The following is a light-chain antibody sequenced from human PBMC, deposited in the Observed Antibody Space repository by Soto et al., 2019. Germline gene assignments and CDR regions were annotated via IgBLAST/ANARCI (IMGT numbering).Light chain of an antibody. V-gene: IGKV3-20*01. Sequence: VLTQSPGTLSLSLGDRATLSCRASQTVDRAYVAWYQQRPGQAPSLLVYGASTRATDVPERFSGSGSGTDFTLTISRLEPEDSAVYYCQQYGNSPWTFGQGTKVEIK. CDR2: GAS. CDR1: QTVDRAY. CDR3: QQYGNSPWT. J-gene: IGKJ1*01.